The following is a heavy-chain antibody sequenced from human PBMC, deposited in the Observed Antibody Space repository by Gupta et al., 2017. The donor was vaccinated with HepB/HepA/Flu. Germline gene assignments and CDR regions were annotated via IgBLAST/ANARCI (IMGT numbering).Heavy chain of an antibody. V-gene: IGHV3-9*01. CDR2: INWNSGTI. CDR3: AKDGRRQLWFHGRDY. CDR1: GFTFDDYA. Sequence: EVQLVESGGGLVQPGRSLRLSCAASGFTFDDYAMHWVRQAPGKGLDCVSGINWNSGTIGYADSVKGRFTISRDNAKNSLYLQMNSLRAEDTALYDGAKDGRRQLWFHGRDYWGQGTPGTVSS. J-gene: IGHJ4*02. D-gene: IGHD5-18*01.